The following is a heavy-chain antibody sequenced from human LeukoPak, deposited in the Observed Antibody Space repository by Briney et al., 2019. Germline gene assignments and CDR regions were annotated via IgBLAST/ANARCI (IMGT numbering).Heavy chain of an antibody. Sequence: GSSVKVSCKASGGRFSYYALTWVRQAPGQGFERMGGIIPIFGTTNYAQKFQGRVTFTADESTTTAYMELSSLRFEDTAVYYCGRGPLKQQLVKPDPDYYYYMDVWGNGTTVTASS. D-gene: IGHD6-13*01. CDR2: IIPIFGTT. CDR1: GGRFSYYA. CDR3: GRGPLKQQLVKPDPDYYYYMDV. J-gene: IGHJ6*03. V-gene: IGHV1-69*01.